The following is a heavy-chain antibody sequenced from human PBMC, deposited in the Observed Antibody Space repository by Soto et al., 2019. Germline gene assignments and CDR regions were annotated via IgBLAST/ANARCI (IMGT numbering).Heavy chain of an antibody. Sequence: GGSLRLSCAASGFTFSSYGMHWVRQAPGKGLEWVAVIWYDGSNKYYADSVKGRFTISRDNSKNTLYLQMNSLRAEDTAVYYCARDLSDLDDLWSGAFDYWGQGTLVTVSS. CDR3: ARDLSDLDDLWSGAFDY. CDR2: IWYDGSNK. CDR1: GFTFSSYG. V-gene: IGHV3-33*01. D-gene: IGHD3-3*01. J-gene: IGHJ4*02.